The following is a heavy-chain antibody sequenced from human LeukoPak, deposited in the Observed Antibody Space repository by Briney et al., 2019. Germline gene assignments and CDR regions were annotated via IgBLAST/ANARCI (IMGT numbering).Heavy chain of an antibody. CDR3: ARVQPYYYGSGSYYHYFDY. V-gene: IGHV4-39*07. Sequence: NPSETLSLTCTVSGGSISSSSYYWGWIRQPPGKGLEWIGSIYYSGSTYYNPSLKSRVTISVDTSKNQFSLKLSSVTAADTAVYXXARVQPYYYGSGSYYHYFDYWGQGTLVTVSS. D-gene: IGHD3-10*01. J-gene: IGHJ4*02. CDR1: GGSISSSSYY. CDR2: IYYSGST.